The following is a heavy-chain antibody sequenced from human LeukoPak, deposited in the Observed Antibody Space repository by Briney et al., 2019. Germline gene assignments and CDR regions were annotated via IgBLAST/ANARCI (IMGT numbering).Heavy chain of an antibody. D-gene: IGHD3-22*01. Sequence: PGGSLRLSCAASGFTFSDAWMSWVRQAPGKGLECVGRIKSKTDGGTTDYAAPVKGRFTISRDDSKNTLYLQMNSLKTEDTAVYYCITSYYYDSSGYGYWGQGTLVILSS. J-gene: IGHJ4*02. CDR3: ITSYYYDSSGYGY. CDR2: IKSKTDGGTT. CDR1: GFTFSDAW. V-gene: IGHV3-15*01.